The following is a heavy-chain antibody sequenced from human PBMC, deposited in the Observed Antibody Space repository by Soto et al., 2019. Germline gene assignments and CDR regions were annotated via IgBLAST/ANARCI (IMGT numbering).Heavy chain of an antibody. CDR1: EGTFSSYA. J-gene: IGHJ6*02. CDR3: ATWRYYDSSGYGGGMDV. CDR2: IIPIFGTA. Sequence: SVKGSCKASEGTFSSYAISWVRQAPGQGLEWMGGIIPIFGTANYAQKFRGRVTITADESTSTAYMELSSLRSEDTAVYYCATWRYYDSSGYGGGMDVWGQGTTVTVSS. V-gene: IGHV1-69*13. D-gene: IGHD3-22*01.